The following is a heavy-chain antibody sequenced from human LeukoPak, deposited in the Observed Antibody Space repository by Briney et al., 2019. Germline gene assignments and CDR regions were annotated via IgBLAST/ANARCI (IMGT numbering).Heavy chain of an antibody. CDR3: VRLAENHYGAPAHWYLDL. V-gene: IGHV1-2*02. Sequence: ASVKVSCTSSGYTFTGYYLHWVRQAPGQGLEWMGWINPHSGGTEYAQRFQGRVTMTRDTSINTAYMELSRLRYDDTAVYYCVRLAENHYGAPAHWYLDLWGRGTLVTVSS. D-gene: IGHD4-17*01. CDR1: GYTFTGYY. CDR2: INPHSGGT. J-gene: IGHJ2*01.